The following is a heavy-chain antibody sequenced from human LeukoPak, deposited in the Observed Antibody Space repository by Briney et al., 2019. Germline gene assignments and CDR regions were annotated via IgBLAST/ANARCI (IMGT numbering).Heavy chain of an antibody. J-gene: IGHJ6*02. CDR3: AKGIAASYYYYGMDV. Sequence: PGGSLRLSCAASGFTFSGYAMTWVRQAPGKGLEWVSAIGASGTTTYYADSVKGRFTISRDNPKNTLYLQMNSLRAEDTAVYYCAKGIAASYYYYGMDVWGQGTTVTVSS. V-gene: IGHV3-23*01. D-gene: IGHD6-25*01. CDR2: IGASGTTT. CDR1: GFTFSGYA.